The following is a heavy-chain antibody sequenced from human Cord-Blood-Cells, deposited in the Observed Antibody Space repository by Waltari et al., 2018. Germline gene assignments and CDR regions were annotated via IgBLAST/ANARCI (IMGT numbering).Heavy chain of an antibody. D-gene: IGHD4-4*01. CDR2: IYYSGST. CDR3: ASLGYSNYFDY. J-gene: IGHJ4*02. CDR1: GGHITISSYS. Sequence: QLQLQESGPGLVKPSETLSLPCTVSGGHITISSYSRAWIRPPPGQGREWIGCIYYSGSTYYNPSLKRRVTRSVDTSKNQFSLKLSSVTAADTAVYYCASLGYSNYFDYWGQGTLVTVSS. V-gene: IGHV4-39*01.